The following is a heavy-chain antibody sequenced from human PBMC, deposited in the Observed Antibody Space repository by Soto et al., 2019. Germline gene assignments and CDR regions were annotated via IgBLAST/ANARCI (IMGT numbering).Heavy chain of an antibody. Sequence: SETLSLTCTVSGGSISSYYWSWIRQPPGKGLEWIGYIYHSGSTNYNPSLKSRVTISVDTSKNQFSLKLSSVTAADTAVYYCARGPSEVDVWGKGTTVTVSS. V-gene: IGHV4-59*12. CDR3: ARGPSEVDV. CDR1: GGSISSYY. J-gene: IGHJ6*04. CDR2: IYHSGST.